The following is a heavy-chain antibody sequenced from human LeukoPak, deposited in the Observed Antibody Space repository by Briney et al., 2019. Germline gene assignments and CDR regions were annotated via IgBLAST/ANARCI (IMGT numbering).Heavy chain of an antibody. V-gene: IGHV3-13*01. J-gene: IGHJ4*02. CDR2: IGTAGDT. Sequence: AGGSLRLSCAASGFTFSSYDMHWVRQATGKGLEWVSAIGTAGDTYHPGSVKGRFTISRENAKNSLYLQMNSLRAGDTAVYYCARVGITGTFDYWGQGTLVTVSS. D-gene: IGHD1-7*01. CDR3: ARVGITGTFDY. CDR1: GFTFSSYD.